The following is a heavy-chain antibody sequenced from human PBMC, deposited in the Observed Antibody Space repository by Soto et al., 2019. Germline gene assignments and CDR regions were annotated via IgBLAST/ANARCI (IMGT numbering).Heavy chain of an antibody. V-gene: IGHV4-30-4*01. J-gene: IGHJ5*02. CDR2: ISNSGST. CDR1: GDSVNNDDYY. CDR3: ARYKVGGYYNAWFDP. D-gene: IGHD3-10*01. Sequence: SETLSLTCTVSGDSVNNDDYYWSWIRQPPGKGLEWIGYISNSGSTFHNPSLRGRLSMSIDTSKNQFSLRLASVTAADTAVYFCARYKVGGYYNAWFDPWGQGALVTVS.